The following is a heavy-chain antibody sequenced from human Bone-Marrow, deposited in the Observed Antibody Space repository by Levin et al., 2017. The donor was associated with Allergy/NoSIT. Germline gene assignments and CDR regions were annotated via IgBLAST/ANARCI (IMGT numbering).Heavy chain of an antibody. D-gene: IGHD6-13*01. J-gene: IGHJ6*02. CDR1: GGSISSYY. CDR2: IYYSGST. Sequence: PSETLSLTCTVSGGSISSYYWSWIRQPPGKGLEWIGYIYYSGSTNYNPSLKSRVTISVDTSKNQFSLKLSSVTAADTAVYYCARGKASRIAAAGLYYGMDVWGQGTTVTVSS. V-gene: IGHV4-59*01. CDR3: ARGKASRIAAAGLYYGMDV.